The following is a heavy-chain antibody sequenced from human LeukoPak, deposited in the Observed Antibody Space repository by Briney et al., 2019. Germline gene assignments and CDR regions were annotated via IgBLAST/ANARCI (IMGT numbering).Heavy chain of an antibody. Sequence: GGSLRLSCAASGFTFSSYAMSWVRQAPGKGLEWVGRIKSKPDGGTTDYAAPVKGRFTISRDDSKNTLYLQMNSLKTEDTAVYYCTPDLYSKYRGYFDYWGQGTLVTVSS. D-gene: IGHD4-11*01. CDR3: TPDLYSKYRGYFDY. CDR2: IKSKPDGGTT. J-gene: IGHJ4*02. V-gene: IGHV3-15*01. CDR1: GFTFSSYA.